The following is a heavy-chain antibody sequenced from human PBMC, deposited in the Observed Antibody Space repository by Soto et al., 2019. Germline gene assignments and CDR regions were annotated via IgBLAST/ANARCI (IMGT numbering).Heavy chain of an antibody. J-gene: IGHJ4*02. CDR3: ARGGGYYGSGTYPFDY. CDR2: ISVYNYNT. Sequence: QVQLVQSGAEVKKPGASVKVSCKTSGYTFSNYGIAWVRQAPGQGLEWMGWISVYNYNTNYAQKLQGRVTMTRDIXTXIAYMALRSLISDDTAVYYCARGGGYYGSGTYPFDYWGQGTLVTVSS. V-gene: IGHV1-18*01. CDR1: GYTFSNYG. D-gene: IGHD3-10*01.